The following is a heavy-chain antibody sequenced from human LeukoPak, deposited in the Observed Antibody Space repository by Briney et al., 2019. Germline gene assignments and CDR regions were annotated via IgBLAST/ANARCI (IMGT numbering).Heavy chain of an antibody. V-gene: IGHV4-59*12. CDR3: ATGGAATEYYFDY. CDR1: GGSINRYY. CDR2: IFYSGST. D-gene: IGHD1-14*01. Sequence: SETLSLTCTVSGGSINRYYWSWVRQPPGKGLEWIGYIFYSGSTNYNPSLKSRVTISVDKSKNQFSLKLSSVTAADTAVYYCATGGAATEYYFDYWGQGTLVTVSS. J-gene: IGHJ4*02.